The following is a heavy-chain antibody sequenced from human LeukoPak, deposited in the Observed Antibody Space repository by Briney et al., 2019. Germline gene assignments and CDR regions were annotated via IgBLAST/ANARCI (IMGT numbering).Heavy chain of an antibody. V-gene: IGHV4-4*02. D-gene: IGHD2-21*02. CDR2: TYHRGST. CDR1: GGSLRSSNW. J-gene: IGHJ3*02. CDR3: ARIYCGGDCYSQSAFDI. Sequence: PSGTLSLTCALSGGSLRSSNWWTWVRRPPGKGLEWIGETYHRGSTNYNPSLKSRVTISVDNSKNQFSLRCSPLTVPDTACYFCARIYCGGDCYSQSAFDIWGEGTMVTVSS.